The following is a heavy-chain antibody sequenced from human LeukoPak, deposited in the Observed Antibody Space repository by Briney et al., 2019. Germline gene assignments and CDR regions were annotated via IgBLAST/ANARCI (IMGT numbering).Heavy chain of an antibody. V-gene: IGHV3-64D*09. CDR1: GFTFSSYA. CDR3: VKDPAVAGTRYFDY. Sequence: GGSLRLSCSASGFTFSSYAMHWVRQAPGKGLEYVSAISSNGGSTYYADSVKGRFTISRDNSKNTMYLQMSSLRAEDTAVYYCVKDPAVAGTRYFDYWGQGTLVTVSS. CDR2: ISSNGGST. J-gene: IGHJ4*02. D-gene: IGHD6-19*01.